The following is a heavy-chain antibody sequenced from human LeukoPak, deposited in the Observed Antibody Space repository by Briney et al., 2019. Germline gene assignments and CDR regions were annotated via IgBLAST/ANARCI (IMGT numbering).Heavy chain of an antibody. CDR1: GYTLTELS. V-gene: IGHV1-24*01. CDR3: ATGQIVGATSVDY. CDR2: FDPEDGET. J-gene: IGHJ4*02. Sequence: ASVKVSCKVSGYTLTELSMHWVRQAPGKGLEGMGGFDPEDGETIYAQKFQGRVTMTEDTSTDTAYMELSSLRSEDTAVYYCATGQIVGATSVDYWGQGTLVTVSS. D-gene: IGHD1-26*01.